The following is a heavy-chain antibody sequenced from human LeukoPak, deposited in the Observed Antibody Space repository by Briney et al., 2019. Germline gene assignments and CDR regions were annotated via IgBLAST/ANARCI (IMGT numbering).Heavy chain of an antibody. Sequence: GGSLRLSCADSGFTFSEDYMDRVRQAPGKGGEWVGRTGNKPNSYTTDYAASVKVRFTISRDNSKNALYLQMNSLRAEDTAVYYCASVRPGSTTNGNYGMDVWGQGTTVTVSS. CDR3: ASVRPGSTTNGNYGMDV. CDR2: TGNKPNSYTT. V-gene: IGHV3-72*01. D-gene: IGHD2-2*01. CDR1: GFTFSEDY. J-gene: IGHJ6*02.